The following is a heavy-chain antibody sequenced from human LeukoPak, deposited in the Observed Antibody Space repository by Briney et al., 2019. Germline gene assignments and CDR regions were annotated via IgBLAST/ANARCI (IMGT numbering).Heavy chain of an antibody. CDR2: INPNSGGT. Sequence: ASVKVSCKASGYTFTGYYMHWVRQAPGQGLEWMGWINPNSGGTNYAQKFQGRVTMTRDTSISTAYMELSRLRSDDTAAYYCARDPRTTIFGVVTPFDYWGQGTLVTVSS. CDR3: ARDPRTTIFGVVTPFDY. V-gene: IGHV1-2*02. CDR1: GYTFTGYY. J-gene: IGHJ4*02. D-gene: IGHD3-3*01.